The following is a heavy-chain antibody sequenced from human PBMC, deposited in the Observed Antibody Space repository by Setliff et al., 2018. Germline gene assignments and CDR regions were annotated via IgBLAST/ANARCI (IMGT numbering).Heavy chain of an antibody. CDR3: ARTDDYYNFYAY. J-gene: IGHJ4*02. V-gene: IGHV4-4*02. CDR2: IYHSGST. CDR1: GGSISCSNW. D-gene: IGHD3-3*01. Sequence: PSETLSLTCAVSGGSISCSNWWSWVRQPPGKGLEWIGEIYHSGSTNYNPSLKSRVTISIDASKNQFSLKLDSVTAADTAVYYCARTDDYYNFYAYWGQGTLVTVSS.